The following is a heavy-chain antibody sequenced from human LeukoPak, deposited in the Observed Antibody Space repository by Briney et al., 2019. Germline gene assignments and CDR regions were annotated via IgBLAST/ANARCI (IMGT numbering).Heavy chain of an antibody. CDR3: ARGWRYCSSTSCPTGWFDP. CDR2: INHSGST. J-gene: IGHJ5*02. D-gene: IGHD2-2*01. CDR1: GGSFSGYC. V-gene: IGHV4-34*01. Sequence: PSETLSLTCAVYGGSFSGYCWSWIRQPPGKGLEWIGEINHSGSTNYNPSLKSRVTISVDTSKNQFSLKLSSVTAADTAVYYCARGWRYCSSTSCPTGWFDPWGQGTLVTVSS.